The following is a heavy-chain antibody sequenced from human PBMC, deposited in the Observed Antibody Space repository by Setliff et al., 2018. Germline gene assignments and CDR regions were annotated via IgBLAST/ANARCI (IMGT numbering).Heavy chain of an antibody. CDR3: VRDRAAIVVGPPTAAFDI. D-gene: IGHD2-2*01. CDR1: GYTFAKYG. J-gene: IGHJ3*02. V-gene: IGHV1-18*01. Sequence: ASVKVSCKAFGYTFAKYGTGWVRQAPGQGLERMGWISGYNGYTVYAQKLQGRVTLTTDTSTGTAYMEVRSLRSDDTAQYYCVRDRAAIVVGPPTAAFDIWGQGTMVTVSS. CDR2: ISGYNGYT.